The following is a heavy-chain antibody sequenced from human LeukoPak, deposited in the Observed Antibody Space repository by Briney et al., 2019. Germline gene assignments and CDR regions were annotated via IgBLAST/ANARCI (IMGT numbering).Heavy chain of an antibody. V-gene: IGHV3-30*02. CDR1: GFTFSSYG. CDR2: IRYDGSNK. J-gene: IGHJ4*02. CDR3: AKDLKPAATPYYFDY. Sequence: GGSLRLSCAASGFTFSSYGMHWVRQAPGKGLEWVAFIRYDGSNKYYADSVKGRFTISRDNSKNTLYLQMNSLKAEDTAVYYCAKDLKPAATPYYFDYWGQGTLVTVSS. D-gene: IGHD2-2*01.